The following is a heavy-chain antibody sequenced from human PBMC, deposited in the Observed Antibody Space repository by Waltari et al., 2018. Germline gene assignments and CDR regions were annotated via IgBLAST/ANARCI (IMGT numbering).Heavy chain of an antibody. Sequence: QVQLVQSGAEVKKPGASVKVSCKASGYTFTSYAMHWVRQAPGQRLEWLGWINAGNGNTKYSQKCQGRVTITRDTSASTAYMELSSLRSEDTAVYYCASRGYCSSTSCYSPYYYYGMDVWGQGTTVTVSS. V-gene: IGHV1-3*01. D-gene: IGHD2-2*01. CDR2: INAGNGNT. CDR1: GYTFTSYA. CDR3: ASRGYCSSTSCYSPYYYYGMDV. J-gene: IGHJ6*02.